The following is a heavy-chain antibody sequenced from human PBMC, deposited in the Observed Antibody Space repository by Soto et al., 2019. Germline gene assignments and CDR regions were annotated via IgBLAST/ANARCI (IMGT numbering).Heavy chain of an antibody. CDR2: IYYSGST. Sequence: SETLSLTCTVSGGSISSYYWSWIRQPPGKGLEWIGYIYYSGSTNYNPSLKSRVTISVDTSKNQFSLKLSSVTAAATAVYYCATLKWLRLADYWGQGTLVTVSS. V-gene: IGHV4-59*08. CDR1: GGSISSYY. J-gene: IGHJ4*02. CDR3: ATLKWLRLADY. D-gene: IGHD5-12*01.